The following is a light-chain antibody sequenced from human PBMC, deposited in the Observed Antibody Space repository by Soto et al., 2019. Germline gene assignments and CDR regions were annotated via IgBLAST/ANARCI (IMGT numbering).Light chain of an antibody. CDR3: QQYNNWS. Sequence: EVVFTQSPGTLSLSPGERATLSCRASQSVSTSFLAWYQQKPGQAPRLLIYGAFSRATGIPDRFSGSGSGTDFTLTISRLEPEDFAVYYCQQYNNWSFGQGTRLEIK. CDR1: QSVSTSF. J-gene: IGKJ5*01. CDR2: GAF. V-gene: IGKV3-20*01.